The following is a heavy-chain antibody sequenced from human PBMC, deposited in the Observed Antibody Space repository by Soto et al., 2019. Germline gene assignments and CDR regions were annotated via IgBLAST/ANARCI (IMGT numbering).Heavy chain of an antibody. Sequence: QVQLVESGGGVVQPGRSLRLSCAASGFTFSRYGMHWVRQAPGKGLEWVAVIWYDGSNKYYADSVKGRFTISRDNSKNTLYLQMNSLRAEDTAVYYCARDASARPDYWGQGTLVTVSS. CDR1: GFTFSRYG. V-gene: IGHV3-33*01. J-gene: IGHJ4*02. CDR2: IWYDGSNK. D-gene: IGHD6-6*01. CDR3: ARDASARPDY.